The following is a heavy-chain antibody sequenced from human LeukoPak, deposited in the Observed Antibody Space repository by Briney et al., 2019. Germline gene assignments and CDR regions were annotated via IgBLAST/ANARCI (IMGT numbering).Heavy chain of an antibody. CDR3: ARTDITMVRGVPLFHYYYMDV. V-gene: IGHV5-51*01. CDR1: GYSFTSYW. D-gene: IGHD3-10*01. J-gene: IGHJ6*03. CDR2: IYPGDSDT. Sequence: GESLKISCKGSGYSFTSYWIGWVRQMPGKGLEWMGIIYPGDSDTRYSPSFQGQVTISADKSISTAYLQWSSLKASDTAMYYCARTDITMVRGVPLFHYYYMDVWGKGTTVTVSS.